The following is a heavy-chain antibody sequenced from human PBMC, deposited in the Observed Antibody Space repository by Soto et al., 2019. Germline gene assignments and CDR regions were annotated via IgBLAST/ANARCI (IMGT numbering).Heavy chain of an antibody. V-gene: IGHV3-9*01. CDR3: AKAGCSDANCHFWALES. J-gene: IGHJ4*02. CDR2: INWNSGKV. D-gene: IGHD6-19*01. Sequence: EMQLVESGGGLVPPGRSLRLSCAGFGFKFEDYAMHWVRQVPGKGLEWVSYINWNSGKVKYADSVKGRFTISRDNAKNSLYLHMTSLKSEDTALYYCAKAGCSDANCHFWALESWGQGTLVSVSS. CDR1: GFKFEDYA.